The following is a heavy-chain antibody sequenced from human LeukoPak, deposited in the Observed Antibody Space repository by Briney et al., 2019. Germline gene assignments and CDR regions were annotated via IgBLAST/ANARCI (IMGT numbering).Heavy chain of an antibody. CDR3: ARDLYGVPGWYFDL. CDR1: GFTFSSYG. D-gene: IGHD4-17*01. Sequence: PGESLRLSCAASGFTFSSYGMHWVRQAPGKGLEWVAVIWYDGSNKYYADSVKGRFTISRDNSKNTLYLQMNSLRAEDTAVYYCARDLYGVPGWYFDLWGRGTLVTVSS. V-gene: IGHV3-33*01. J-gene: IGHJ2*01. CDR2: IWYDGSNK.